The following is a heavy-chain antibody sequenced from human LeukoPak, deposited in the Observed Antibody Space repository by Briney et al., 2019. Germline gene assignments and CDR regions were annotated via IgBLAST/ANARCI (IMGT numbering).Heavy chain of an antibody. CDR2: IIPVFGTA. J-gene: IGHJ4*02. D-gene: IGHD2-2*01. CDR3: ASRLYCSNTRCRNFPFAY. V-gene: IGHV1-69*01. Sequence: ASVKVSCKASGGTFSSYAINWVRQAPGQGLEWMGGIIPVFGTANYAQKFQDRVTITADESTSTAYMELSSLRSEDTAIYYCASRLYCSNTRCRNFPFAYWGQGTLVTVSS. CDR1: GGTFSSYA.